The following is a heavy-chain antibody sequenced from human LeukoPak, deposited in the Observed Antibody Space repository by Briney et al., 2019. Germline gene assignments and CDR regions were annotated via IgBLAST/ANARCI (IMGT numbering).Heavy chain of an antibody. V-gene: IGHV3-53*01. Sequence: GGSLRLSCAVSGVSVSSNYMSWVRQAPGKGLEWVSVIYSSGDTHYADSVQGRFTISRDNSKNTLYLQMNSLRAEDTAVYYCARGNSGSYYEYYFDYWGQGTLVTVSS. CDR1: GVSVSSNY. J-gene: IGHJ4*02. D-gene: IGHD1-26*01. CDR3: ARGNSGSYYEYYFDY. CDR2: IYSSGDT.